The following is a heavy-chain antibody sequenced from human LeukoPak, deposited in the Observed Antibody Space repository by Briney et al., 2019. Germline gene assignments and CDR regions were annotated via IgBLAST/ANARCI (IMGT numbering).Heavy chain of an antibody. CDR3: ARGKILPGIAVAGTGDYYYYYMDV. V-gene: IGHV3-21*01. CDR2: ISSSSSYI. CDR1: GFTFSSYE. Sequence: GGSLRLSCAASGFTFSSYEMNWVRQAPGKGLEWVSSISSSSSYIYYADSVKGRFTISRDNAKNSLYLQMNSLRAEDTAVYYCARGKILPGIAVAGTGDYYYYYMDVWGKGTTVTVSS. J-gene: IGHJ6*03. D-gene: IGHD6-19*01.